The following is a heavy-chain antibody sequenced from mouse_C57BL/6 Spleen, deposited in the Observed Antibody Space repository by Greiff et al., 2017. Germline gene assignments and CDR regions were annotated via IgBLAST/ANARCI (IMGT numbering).Heavy chain of an antibody. Sequence: EVHLVESGGGLVKPGGSLKLSCAASGFTFSSYAMSWVRQTPEKRLEWVATISDGGSYTYYPDNVKGRFTISRDNAKNNLYLQMSHLKSEDTAMYYCAITTVVGYFDYWGQGTTLTVSS. CDR1: GFTFSSYA. J-gene: IGHJ2*01. D-gene: IGHD1-1*01. CDR2: ISDGGSYT. CDR3: AITTVVGYFDY. V-gene: IGHV5-4*01.